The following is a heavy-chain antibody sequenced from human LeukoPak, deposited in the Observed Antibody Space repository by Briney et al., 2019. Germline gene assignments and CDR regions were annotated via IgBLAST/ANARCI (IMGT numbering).Heavy chain of an antibody. Sequence: ASVKVSCKASGYTFTSYYMHWVRQAPGQGLEWMGIINPSGGSTSYAQKFQGRVTMTRDMSTSTVYMELSSLRSEDTAVYYCARDLGQDSSGYSFDYWGQGTLVTVSS. CDR1: GYTFTSYY. D-gene: IGHD3-22*01. CDR2: INPSGGST. V-gene: IGHV1-46*01. CDR3: ARDLGQDSSGYSFDY. J-gene: IGHJ4*02.